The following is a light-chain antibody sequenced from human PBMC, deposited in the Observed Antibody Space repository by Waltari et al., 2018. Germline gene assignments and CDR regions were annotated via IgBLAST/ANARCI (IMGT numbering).Light chain of an antibody. CDR2: EVT. CDR3: CSYAGSSTWV. CDR1: MSAVGSYNL. Sequence: QSALTQPASVSGSPGQSITISFTATMSAVGSYNLVHWYQQHPGKAPKLVIYEVTKRPSGVSTRFSGSKSGNTASLSISGLQAEDEADYCCCSYAGSSTWVFGGGTKLTVL. V-gene: IGLV2-23*02. J-gene: IGLJ3*02.